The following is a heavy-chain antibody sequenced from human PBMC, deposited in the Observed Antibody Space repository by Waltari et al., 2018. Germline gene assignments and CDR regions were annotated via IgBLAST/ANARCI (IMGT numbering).Heavy chain of an antibody. D-gene: IGHD3-3*01. Sequence: EVQLVDSGGGLVQPGGSLRLSCAACGFTVSNNYMSWVRQAPGKGLEWVSVIYSGGSTYYADSVKCRFTISRDDSKNTLYLQMNSLSAEDTAVYYCAKILGVWSGYYSFDYWGQGTLVTVSS. CDR1: GFTVSNNY. CDR2: IYSGGST. V-gene: IGHV3-53*04. J-gene: IGHJ4*02. CDR3: AKILGVWSGYYSFDY.